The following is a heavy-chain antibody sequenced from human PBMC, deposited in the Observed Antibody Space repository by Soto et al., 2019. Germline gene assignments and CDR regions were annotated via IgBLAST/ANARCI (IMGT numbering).Heavy chain of an antibody. J-gene: IGHJ4*02. CDR1: GFTFSDSW. Sequence: GGSLRLSCAASGFTFSDSWMGWVRQAPGRGLEWLASITGTSAFLFYADSIKGRFTISRDNPKNFLFLQMDSLGPEDTAVYYCARDNLAVQGAFDHWGQGALVTVSS. V-gene: IGHV3-21*01. D-gene: IGHD3-10*02. CDR2: ITGTSAFL. CDR3: ARDNLAVQGAFDH.